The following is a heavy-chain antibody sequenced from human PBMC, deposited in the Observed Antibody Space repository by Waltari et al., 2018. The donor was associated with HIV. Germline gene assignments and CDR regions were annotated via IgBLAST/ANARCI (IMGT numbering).Heavy chain of an antibody. J-gene: IGHJ6*02. D-gene: IGHD3-10*01. Sequence: QLQLQESGPGLVKPSETLSLTCPVSGGSIRHRHSYWGWIRQPPGKGLEWIGIIYYSGSAYYNPSLKSRVTISVDTSKNQFSLKLSSVTAADTAVYYCARHSLVHSYGMDVWGQGTTVTVSS. CDR3: ARHSLVHSYGMDV. CDR2: IYYSGSA. V-gene: IGHV4-39*01. CDR1: GGSIRHRHSY.